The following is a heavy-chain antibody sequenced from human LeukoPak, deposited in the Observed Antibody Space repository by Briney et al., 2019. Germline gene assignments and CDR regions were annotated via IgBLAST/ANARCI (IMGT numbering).Heavy chain of an antibody. Sequence: GGSLRLSCAASGFTFSSYEMNWVRQAPGKGLEWVSSISSNSRYIYYADSMRGRFTISRDNAKNSLYLQMDSLTAEDTAVYYCTRKGSQWDFLVDYWGQGTRVAVSP. V-gene: IGHV3-21*01. J-gene: IGHJ4*02. CDR2: ISSNSRYI. CDR1: GFTFSSYE. D-gene: IGHD2/OR15-2a*01. CDR3: TRKGSQWDFLVDY.